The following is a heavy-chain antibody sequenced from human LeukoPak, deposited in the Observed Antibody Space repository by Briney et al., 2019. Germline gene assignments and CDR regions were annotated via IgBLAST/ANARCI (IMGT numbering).Heavy chain of an antibody. V-gene: IGHV1-8*03. Sequence: ASVKVSCKASGYTFTSYAMNWVRQATGQGLEWMGWMNPNSGNTGYAQKFQGRVTITRNTSISTAYMELSSLRSEDTAVYYCARRGKSIAAAGNDDAFDIWGQGTMVTVSS. CDR1: GYTFTSYA. D-gene: IGHD6-13*01. J-gene: IGHJ3*02. CDR2: MNPNSGNT. CDR3: ARRGKSIAAAGNDDAFDI.